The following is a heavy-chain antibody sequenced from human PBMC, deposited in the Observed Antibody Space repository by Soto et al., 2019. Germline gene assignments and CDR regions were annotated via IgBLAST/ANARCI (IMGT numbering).Heavy chain of an antibody. Sequence: EASVKVSCKASGYTFSNFGLSWVRQAPGQGLEWMGWISGYNGNTNSAERFQGRVTMTTDTSTSTAYMEVRSLTSDDTAVYYCARDKGYGFGWSSSSGMDVWGQGTKVTVSS. D-gene: IGHD5-18*01. V-gene: IGHV1-18*01. J-gene: IGHJ6*02. CDR2: ISGYNGNT. CDR3: ARDKGYGFGWSSSSGMDV. CDR1: GYTFSNFG.